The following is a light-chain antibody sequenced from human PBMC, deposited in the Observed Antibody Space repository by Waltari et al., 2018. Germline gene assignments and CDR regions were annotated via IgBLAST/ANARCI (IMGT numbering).Light chain of an antibody. CDR1: QTVRTTY. J-gene: IGKJ4*01. V-gene: IGKV3-20*01. CDR2: GAS. CDR3: QQYDISPLT. Sequence: EIVLTQSPGTLSLSPGERATLSCRASQTVRTTYLAWYQRKPGQAPTLLIYGASSRATGIPDRFSGSGSGTDFSLTISSLEPEDFAVYYCQQYDISPLTFGGGTKVEIK.